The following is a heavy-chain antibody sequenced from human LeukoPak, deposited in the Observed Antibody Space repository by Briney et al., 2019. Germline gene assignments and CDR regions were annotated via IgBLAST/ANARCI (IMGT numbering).Heavy chain of an antibody. Sequence: ASVKVSCKASGYTFTGYYMHWVRQAPGQGLEWMGWINPNSGGTNYAQRFEGRVTMTRDRSISTAYMELSRLRSDDTAVYYCARAALTSYCGGDCYPNYYYYYMDVWGKGTTVTVSS. D-gene: IGHD2-21*02. CDR3: ARAALTSYCGGDCYPNYYYYYMDV. J-gene: IGHJ6*03. CDR2: INPNSGGT. CDR1: GYTFTGYY. V-gene: IGHV1-2*02.